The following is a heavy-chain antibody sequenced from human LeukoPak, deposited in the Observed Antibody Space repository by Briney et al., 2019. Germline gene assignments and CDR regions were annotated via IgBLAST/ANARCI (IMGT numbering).Heavy chain of an antibody. CDR3: ARDLEGYCSSTSCYSISHSNDY. CDR1: GYTFTSYG. V-gene: IGHV1-18*01. CDR2: ISAYNGNT. J-gene: IGHJ4*02. D-gene: IGHD2-2*01. Sequence: ASVKVSCKASGYTFTSYGIIWVRQAPGQGLEWMGWISAYNGNTNYAQKLQGRVTMTTDTSTSAAYMELRSLRSDDTAVYYCARDLEGYCSSTSCYSISHSNDYWGQGTLVTVSS.